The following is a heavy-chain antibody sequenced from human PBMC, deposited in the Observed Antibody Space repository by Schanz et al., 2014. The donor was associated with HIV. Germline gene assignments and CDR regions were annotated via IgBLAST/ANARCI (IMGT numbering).Heavy chain of an antibody. CDR3: TRGRFLERGGMDV. Sequence: VQLLESGGGLVQPGGSLRLSCAASGFTFSDYSMHWVRQAPGKGLEWVAVIWFDGRNKYYGDSVKGRFMISRDNSNNTLYLQMNSLRAEDTAVYFCTRGRFLERGGMDVWGQGTAVTVSS. V-gene: IGHV3-33*08. CDR1: GFTFSDYS. D-gene: IGHD3-3*01. CDR2: IWFDGRNK. J-gene: IGHJ6*02.